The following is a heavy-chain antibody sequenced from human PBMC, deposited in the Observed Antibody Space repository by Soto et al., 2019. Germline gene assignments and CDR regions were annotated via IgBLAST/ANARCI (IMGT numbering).Heavy chain of an antibody. V-gene: IGHV3-21*01. D-gene: IGHD1-1*01. Sequence: PGRSLRLSCAASGFTFSSYSMNWVRQAPGKGLEWVSSISSSSSYIYYADSVKGRFTISRDNAKNSLYLQLNSLRTEDTAVYYCARLERGSLDYLGQGTLVTVS. CDR3: ARLERGSLDY. CDR1: GFTFSSYS. CDR2: ISSSSSYI. J-gene: IGHJ4*02.